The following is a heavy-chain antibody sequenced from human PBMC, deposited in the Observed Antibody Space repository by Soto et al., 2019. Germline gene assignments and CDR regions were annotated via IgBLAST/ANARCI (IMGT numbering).Heavy chain of an antibody. CDR1: GFTFSSYS. CDR2: ISSSSNTI. V-gene: IGHV3-48*01. J-gene: IGHJ4*02. CDR3: ASDLPTGDLGY. Sequence: GGSLRLSCAASGFTFSSYSMNWVRQAPGKGLEWVSYISSSSNTIYYADSVKGRFTISRDNAKNSLYLQMNSLRAEDTAVYYCASDLPTGDLGYWGQGTLVTVSS. D-gene: IGHD7-27*01.